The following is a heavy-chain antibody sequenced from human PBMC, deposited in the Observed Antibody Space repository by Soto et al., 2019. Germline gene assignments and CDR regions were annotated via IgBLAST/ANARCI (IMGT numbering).Heavy chain of an antibody. Sequence: GGSLRLSCASSEFTFSNFWMNCVRQAPGDGLDWVANIRTDGRESYYVDSVKGRFTISRDTAKSSLYLQMNSLRDDDTAVYYCARDRDAYCSKGVCSGPYFDYWGRGTLVTVSS. CDR2: IRTDGRES. V-gene: IGHV3-7*01. J-gene: IGHJ4*02. D-gene: IGHD2-8*01. CDR3: ARDRDAYCSKGVCSGPYFDY. CDR1: EFTFSNFW.